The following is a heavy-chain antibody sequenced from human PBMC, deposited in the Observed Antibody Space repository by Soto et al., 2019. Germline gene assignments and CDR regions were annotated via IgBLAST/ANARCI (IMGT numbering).Heavy chain of an antibody. CDR1: EFTFSNYG. J-gene: IGHJ3*02. V-gene: IGHV3-33*01. Sequence: PGGSLRLSCAASEFTFSNYGMHWVRQAPGKGLEWVAVIWYDGTNKCYADSVKGRFTISRDNSKNTLYLQMNSLRAEDMAVYYCARDRSLTTDAFDIWGQGTMVTVSS. CDR2: IWYDGTNK. D-gene: IGHD4-17*01. CDR3: ARDRSLTTDAFDI.